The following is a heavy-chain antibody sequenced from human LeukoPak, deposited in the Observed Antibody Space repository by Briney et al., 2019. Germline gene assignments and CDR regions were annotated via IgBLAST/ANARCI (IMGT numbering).Heavy chain of an antibody. CDR1: GFTFSSYA. V-gene: IGHV3-23*01. CDR3: AKDESMAGHAFDI. J-gene: IGHJ3*02. D-gene: IGHD2-8*01. Sequence: GGSLRLSCAASGFTFSSYAMRWVRQAPGKGLEWVSAVSGSGGSTYYADSVKGRFTISRDNSKNILYLQMKSLRAEDTAVYYCAKDESMAGHAFDIWGQGKMVTVSS. CDR2: VSGSGGST.